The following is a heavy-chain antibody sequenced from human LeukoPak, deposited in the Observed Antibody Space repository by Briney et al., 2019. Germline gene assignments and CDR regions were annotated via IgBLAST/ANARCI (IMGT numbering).Heavy chain of an antibody. CDR2: ISYDGSNK. CDR1: GFTFSSYA. Sequence: PGGSLRLSCAASGFTFSSYAMHWVRQAPGKGLEWVAVISYDGSNKYYADSVKGRFTISRDNSKNTLYLQMNSLRAEDTAVYYCAKYSGYDRRGYFDYWGQGTLVTVSS. CDR3: AKYSGYDRRGYFDY. J-gene: IGHJ4*02. V-gene: IGHV3-30*04. D-gene: IGHD5-12*01.